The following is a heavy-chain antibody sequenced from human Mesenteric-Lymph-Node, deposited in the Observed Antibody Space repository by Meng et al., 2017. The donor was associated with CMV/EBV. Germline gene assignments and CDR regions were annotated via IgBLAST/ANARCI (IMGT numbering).Heavy chain of an antibody. D-gene: IGHD1-26*01. Sequence: GESLKISCAASESTFSSYAMHWVRQAPGKGLEWVSSISSSSSYIYYADSVKGRFTISRDNAKKSLYLQMNSLRAEDTAVYYCARGWDDYYYYGMDVWGQGTTVTVXS. J-gene: IGHJ6*02. CDR3: ARGWDDYYYYGMDV. CDR1: ESTFSSYA. V-gene: IGHV3-21*01. CDR2: ISSSSSYI.